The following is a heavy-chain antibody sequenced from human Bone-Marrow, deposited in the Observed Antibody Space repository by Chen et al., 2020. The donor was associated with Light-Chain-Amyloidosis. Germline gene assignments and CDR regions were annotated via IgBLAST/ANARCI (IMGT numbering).Heavy chain of an antibody. CDR3: AAVQGGDFDY. Sequence: QVQLQESGPGLVKPSETLSLTCAVSGFSISSGYYWGWIRQSPGGGLEWIGSIYHTGSTYYTPSLESRVTISVDTSKNQFSLKLRSVTAADTAVYYCAAVQGGDFDYWGRGTLVTVSS. CDR1: GFSISSGYY. CDR2: IYHTGST. J-gene: IGHJ4*02. V-gene: IGHV4-38-2*01. D-gene: IGHD1-1*01.